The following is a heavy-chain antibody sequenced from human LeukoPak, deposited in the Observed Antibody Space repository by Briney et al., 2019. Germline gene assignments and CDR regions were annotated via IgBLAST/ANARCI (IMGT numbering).Heavy chain of an antibody. J-gene: IGHJ5*02. D-gene: IGHD4-17*01. V-gene: IGHV3-30*18. CDR2: ISYDGSNK. CDR3: AKGPRTTVTTDDWFDP. CDR1: GFTFSSYG. Sequence: GGSLRLSCAASGFTFSSYGMHWVRQAPGKGLEWVAVISYDGSNKYYADSVKGRFTISRDNSKNTLYLQMNSLRAEDTAVYYCAKGPRTTVTTDDWFDPWGQGTLVTVSS.